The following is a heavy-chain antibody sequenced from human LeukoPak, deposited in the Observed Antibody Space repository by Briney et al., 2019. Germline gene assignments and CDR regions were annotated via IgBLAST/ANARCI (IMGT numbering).Heavy chain of an antibody. CDR1: GGTFSSYA. CDR3: ARGGPMMKTN. D-gene: IGHD3-22*01. CDR2: IIPIFGTA. J-gene: IGHJ4*02. Sequence: SVKVSCKASGGTFSSYAISWVRQAPGQGLEWMGGIIPIFGTANYAQKFQGRVTITADESTSTAYMELSSLSSGDTAVYYCARGGPMMKTNWGQGTLVTVSS. V-gene: IGHV1-69*01.